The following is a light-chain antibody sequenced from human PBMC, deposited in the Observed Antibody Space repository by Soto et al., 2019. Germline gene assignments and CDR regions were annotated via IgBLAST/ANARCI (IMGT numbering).Light chain of an antibody. V-gene: IGLV2-14*03. Sequence: QSVLTQPASVSGSPGQSITISCTGTRSDIGAYNFVSWYQQHPGEVPKLILYDVNVRPSGVSDRFSGSKSGNTAALTNSGLQAEDESDYYCTSWTTSTTMIFGGGTKVTVL. CDR1: RSDIGAYNF. CDR2: DVN. CDR3: TSWTTSTTMI. J-gene: IGLJ2*01.